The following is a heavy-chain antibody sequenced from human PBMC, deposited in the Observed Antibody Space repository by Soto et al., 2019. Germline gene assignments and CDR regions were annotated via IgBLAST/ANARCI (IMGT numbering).Heavy chain of an antibody. J-gene: IGHJ6*02. CDR3: ARDLSETAILSYGMDV. CDR2: IWYDGSNK. CDR1: GFTFSSYG. V-gene: IGHV3-33*01. D-gene: IGHD3-3*01. Sequence: QVQLVESGGGVVQPGRSLRLSCAASGFTFSSYGMHWVRQAPGKGLEWVAVIWYDGSNKYYADSVKGRFTISRDNSKNTLYLQMNSLRAEDTAVYYCARDLSETAILSYGMDVWGQGTTVTVSS.